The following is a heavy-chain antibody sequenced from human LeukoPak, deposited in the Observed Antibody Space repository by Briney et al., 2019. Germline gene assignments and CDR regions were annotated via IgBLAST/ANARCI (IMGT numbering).Heavy chain of an antibody. CDR2: MYWNDDK. CDR3: AHCNSFYFWSGYSYYFDY. Sequence: SGLTLVNPXQTLTLTCTFSGFSLSTSGVGVGWIGQPPGKDLEWLALMYWNDDKRYSPSRKSRLTITKDPSKNQVVLTMTNMDPVDTATYYCAHCNSFYFWSGYSYYFDYWGQGTLVTVSS. CDR1: GFSLSTSGVG. V-gene: IGHV2-5*01. J-gene: IGHJ4*02. D-gene: IGHD3-3*01.